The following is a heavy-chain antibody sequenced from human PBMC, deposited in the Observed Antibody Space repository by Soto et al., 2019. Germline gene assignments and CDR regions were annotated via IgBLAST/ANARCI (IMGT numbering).Heavy chain of an antibody. D-gene: IGHD1-1*01. CDR3: ARDPVHADGGY. V-gene: IGHV1-46*01. Sequence: ASVKVSCKASGCTLTRYYMHWVRQAPGQGLEWMGIINPSGGSTSYSQKFQGRVTMTSDTSTSTVYMELSSLRSEDTAVYYCARDPVHADGGYWGQGTLVTVSS. CDR1: GCTLTRYY. J-gene: IGHJ4*02. CDR2: INPSGGST.